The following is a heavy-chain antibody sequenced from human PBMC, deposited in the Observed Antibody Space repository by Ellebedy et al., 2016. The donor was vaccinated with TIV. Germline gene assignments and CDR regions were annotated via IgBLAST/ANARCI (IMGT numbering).Heavy chain of an antibody. CDR2: ISSSGSTI. V-gene: IGHV3-48*04. Sequence: GESLKISCAASGFTFSSYSMNWVRQAPGKGLEWVSYISSSGSTIYYADSVKGRFTISRDNAKNSLYLQMNSLRAEDTAVYYCARSRVGRMDVWGQGTTVTVSS. D-gene: IGHD1-26*01. CDR3: ARSRVGRMDV. J-gene: IGHJ6*02. CDR1: GFTFSSYS.